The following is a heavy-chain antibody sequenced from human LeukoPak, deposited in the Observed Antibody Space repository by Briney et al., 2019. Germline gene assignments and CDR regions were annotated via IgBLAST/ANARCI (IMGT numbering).Heavy chain of an antibody. D-gene: IGHD1-14*01. Sequence: SGGSLRLSCAASGFTFSSYGMHWVRQAPGKGLEWVAFIRYDGSNKYYADSVKGRFTISRDNSKNTLYLQMNSLRAEDTAVYYCAEVSGLPGASYYYYYYYMDVWGKGTTVTVSS. CDR3: AEVSGLPGASYYYYYYYMDV. J-gene: IGHJ6*03. V-gene: IGHV3-30*02. CDR1: GFTFSSYG. CDR2: IRYDGSNK.